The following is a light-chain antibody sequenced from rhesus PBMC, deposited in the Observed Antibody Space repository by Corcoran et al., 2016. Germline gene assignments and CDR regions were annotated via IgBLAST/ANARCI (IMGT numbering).Light chain of an antibody. CDR3: LQTSDWPLS. CDR2: GAS. J-gene: IGKJ4*01. Sequence: EIVMTQSPATLALSPGERATLSCRASQSITTYLAWYQQKTGQSPRLLIYGASIRATGIPDRFSGSGAGTEFTLIISSLETEDVGIYFCLQTSDWPLSFGGGTKVEI. CDR1: QSITTY. V-gene: IGKV3-24*03.